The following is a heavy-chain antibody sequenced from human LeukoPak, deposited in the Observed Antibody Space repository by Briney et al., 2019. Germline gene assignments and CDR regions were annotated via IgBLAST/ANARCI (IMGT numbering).Heavy chain of an antibody. D-gene: IGHD3-22*01. CDR2: IYYSGST. V-gene: IGHV4-59*01. Sequence: SETLSLTCTVSGGSISSYYWSWIRQPPGKGLEWIGYIYYSGSTNYNPSLKSRVTISVDTSKNQFSLKLSSVTAADTAVYYCARGNYYDSSTYYRAFDIWGQGTMVTVSS. CDR3: ARGNYYDSSTYYRAFDI. CDR1: GGSISSYY. J-gene: IGHJ3*02.